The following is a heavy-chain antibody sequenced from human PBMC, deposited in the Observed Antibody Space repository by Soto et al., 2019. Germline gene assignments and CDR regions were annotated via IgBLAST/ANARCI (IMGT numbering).Heavy chain of an antibody. D-gene: IGHD3-9*01. V-gene: IGHV4-31*03. CDR2: IYYSGST. J-gene: IGHJ4*02. CDR3: ARSDYDILSYYFDY. Sequence: KPSETLSLTCTVSGGSISSGGYYWSWIRQHPGKGLEWIGYIYYSGSTYYNPSLKSRVTISVDTSKNQFSLKLSSVTAADTAVYYCARSDYDILSYYFDYWGQGTLVTVSS. CDR1: GGSISSGGYY.